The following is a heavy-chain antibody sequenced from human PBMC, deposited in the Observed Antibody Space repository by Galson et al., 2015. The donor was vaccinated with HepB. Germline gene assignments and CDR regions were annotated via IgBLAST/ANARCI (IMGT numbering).Heavy chain of an antibody. CDR3: AKSASYYDSSGLNWFDP. D-gene: IGHD3-22*01. CDR1: GFTFDDYA. Sequence: SLRLSCAASGFTFDDYAMHWVRQAPGKGLEWVSGISWNSGSIGYADSVKGRFTISRDNAKNSLYLQMNSLRAEDTALYYCAKSASYYDSSGLNWFDPWGQGTLVTVSS. V-gene: IGHV3-9*01. J-gene: IGHJ5*02. CDR2: ISWNSGSI.